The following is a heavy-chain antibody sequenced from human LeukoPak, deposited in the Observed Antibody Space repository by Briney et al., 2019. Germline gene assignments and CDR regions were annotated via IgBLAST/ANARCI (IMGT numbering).Heavy chain of an antibody. V-gene: IGHV4-34*01. CDR1: GGSFSGYY. D-gene: IGHD2-2*01. CDR3: ARGLGLRGYCSSTSCFYSTRKFDY. J-gene: IGHJ4*02. Sequence: SSETLPLTCAVYGGSFSGYYWSWIRQPPGKGLEWIGEINHSGSTNYNPSLKSRVTISVDTSKNHLSLKLSSVTAADTAVHYCARGLGLRGYCSSTSCFYSTRKFDYWGQGTLVTVSS. CDR2: INHSGST.